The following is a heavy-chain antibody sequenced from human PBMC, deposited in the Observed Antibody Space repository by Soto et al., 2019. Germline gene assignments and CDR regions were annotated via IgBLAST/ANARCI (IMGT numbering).Heavy chain of an antibody. CDR1: GFTFSSYS. V-gene: IGHV3-21*01. Sequence: GGSLRLSCAASGFTFSSYSMNWVRQAPGKGLEWVSSISSSSYIYYADSVKGRFTISRDNAKNSLYLQMNSLRAEDTAVYYCASSTTGDCGDCPTGRFDYWGQGTLVTVSS. CDR3: ASSTTGDCGDCPTGRFDY. CDR2: ISSSSYI. D-gene: IGHD2-21*02. J-gene: IGHJ4*02.